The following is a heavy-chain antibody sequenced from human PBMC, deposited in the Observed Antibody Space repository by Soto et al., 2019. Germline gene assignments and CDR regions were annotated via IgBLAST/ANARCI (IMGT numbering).Heavy chain of an antibody. Sequence: GGSLRLSCAASGFTFSSYAMSWVRQAPGKGLEWVSAISGSGGSTYYADSVKGRFTISRDNSKTTLYLQMNSLRAEDTAVYYCAKDPEGPPSHFDYWGQGTLVTVSS. CDR1: GFTFSSYA. J-gene: IGHJ4*02. V-gene: IGHV3-23*01. CDR2: ISGSGGST. CDR3: AKDPEGPPSHFDY.